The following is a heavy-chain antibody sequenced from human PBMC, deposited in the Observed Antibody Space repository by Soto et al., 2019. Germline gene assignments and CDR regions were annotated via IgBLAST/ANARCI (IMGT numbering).Heavy chain of an antibody. Sequence: QVLLHQWGAGLLEPSETLSLTCAVYGGSFSGYYWSWIRQPPGKGLEWIGEINHRGSTNYNPSLKSLVTISVDTSKNQFSLTLSSVTAADTAVYYCARPSRFDSWGQGTLVTVSS. J-gene: IGHJ4*02. CDR3: ARPSRFDS. CDR1: GGSFSGYY. CDR2: INHRGST. V-gene: IGHV4-34*01. D-gene: IGHD6-6*01.